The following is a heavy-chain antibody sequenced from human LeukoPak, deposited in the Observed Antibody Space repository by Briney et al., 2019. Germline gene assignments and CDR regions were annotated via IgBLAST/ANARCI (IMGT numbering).Heavy chain of an antibody. V-gene: IGHV4-39*01. CDR3: ANQDYDILTGYYPYYFDY. J-gene: IGHJ4*02. D-gene: IGHD3-9*01. Sequence: SETLSLTCTVSGGSISSSSYYWGWIRQPPGKGLEWIGSIYYSGSTYYNPSLKSRVTISVDTSKNQFSLKLSSVTAADTAVYYCANQDYDILTGYYPYYFDYWGQGTLVTVSS. CDR1: GGSISSSSYY. CDR2: IYYSGST.